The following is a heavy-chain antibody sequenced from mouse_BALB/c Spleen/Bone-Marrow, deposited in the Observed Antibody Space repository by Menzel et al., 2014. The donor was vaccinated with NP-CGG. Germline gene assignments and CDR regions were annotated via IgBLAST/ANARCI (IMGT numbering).Heavy chain of an antibody. CDR1: GYAFSSYW. CDR2: IYPGDGDS. CDR3: ARLDDGYWYFDV. Sequence: VKLQESGAELVRPGSSVKISCKASGYAFSSYWMNWVKQRPGQGLEWIGQIYPGDGDSNYNGKFKGKATLTADKSSSTAYMQLNSLTSEDSAVYFRARLDDGYWYFDVWGAGTTVTVSS. D-gene: IGHD2-3*01. J-gene: IGHJ1*01. V-gene: IGHV1-80*01.